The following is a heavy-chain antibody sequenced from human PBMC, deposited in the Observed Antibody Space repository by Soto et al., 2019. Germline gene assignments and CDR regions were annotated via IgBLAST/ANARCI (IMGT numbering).Heavy chain of an antibody. D-gene: IGHD5-12*01. CDR1: RFTFSSYR. CDR3: ARDEAQVALRVDP. J-gene: IGHJ5*02. V-gene: IGHV3-33*01. CDR2: IWYEGSHL. Sequence: PGGSLRLSCAASRFTFSSYRLHWVRRPPGKGVEGVAIIWYEGSHLDYADCVKGRFTISRDNSKGTLYLQKNRLRAEHTAVYFCARDEAQVALRVDPWGQGRLVTVSS.